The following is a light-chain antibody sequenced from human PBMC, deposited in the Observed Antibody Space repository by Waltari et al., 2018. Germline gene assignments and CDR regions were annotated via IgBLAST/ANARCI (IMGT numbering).Light chain of an antibody. Sequence: DIQMAQSPSSLSASVGDRVTITCRTSHTISRDLNWYQQKPGKAPKLVIYSSSSLQGGVPSRFSGSGSGTDFTLTISSLQPEDFATYYCQQSYNAPVTFGQGTKLEIK. V-gene: IGKV1-39*01. CDR2: SSS. J-gene: IGKJ2*01. CDR3: QQSYNAPVT. CDR1: HTISRD.